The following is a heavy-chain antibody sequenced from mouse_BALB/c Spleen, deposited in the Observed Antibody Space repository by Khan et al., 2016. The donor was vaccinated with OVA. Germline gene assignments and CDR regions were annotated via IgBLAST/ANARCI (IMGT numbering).Heavy chain of an antibody. D-gene: IGHD1-1*01. CDR2: INTYTGES. J-gene: IGHJ3*01. Sequence: QIQLVQSGPELKKPGETVKISCKASGYIFTNYGMNWVKQAPGKGLKWMGWINTYTGESTYADDFRGRFAFSLETSASTAYLQINNLKNEDTATYFCARGAFYYGRGKNAGFAYWGQGTLVTVSA. CDR1: GYIFTNYG. CDR3: ARGAFYYGRGKNAGFAY. V-gene: IGHV9-3-1*01.